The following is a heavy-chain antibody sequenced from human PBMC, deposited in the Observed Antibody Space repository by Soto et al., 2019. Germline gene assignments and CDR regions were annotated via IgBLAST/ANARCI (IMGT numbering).Heavy chain of an antibody. CDR1: GFTFSGFA. CDR2: IRSKANRYAT. CDR3: TRFLSSGMDV. Sequence: PGGSLRLSCAASGFTFSGFAMHWVRQASGKGLEWVGRIRSKANRYATAYAASVKGRFIVSRDDSKNTAYPQMNSLKTEDTAVYYCTRFLSSGMDVWGQGTTVTVSS. V-gene: IGHV3-73*01. J-gene: IGHJ6*02.